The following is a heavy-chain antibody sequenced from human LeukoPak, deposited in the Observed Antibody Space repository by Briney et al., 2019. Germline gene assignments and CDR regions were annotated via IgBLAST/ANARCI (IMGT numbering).Heavy chain of an antibody. CDR3: AKDRKYCSSTSCPYYFDY. D-gene: IGHD2-2*01. V-gene: IGHV3-23*01. CDR1: GFTFSSYA. Sequence: GGSLRLSCAASGFTFSSYAMSWVRQAPGKGLEWVSAISGSGGSTYYADSVKGRFTISRDNSKNTLYLQMNSLRAEDTAVYYCAKDRKYCSSTSCPYYFDYWGQGTLVTVSS. CDR2: ISGSGGST. J-gene: IGHJ4*02.